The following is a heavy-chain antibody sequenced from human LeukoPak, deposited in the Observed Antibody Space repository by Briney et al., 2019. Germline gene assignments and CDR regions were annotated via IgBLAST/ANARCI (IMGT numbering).Heavy chain of an antibody. CDR3: ARHCGRKKSILIFDI. J-gene: IGHJ3*02. V-gene: IGHV4-59*08. D-gene: IGHD2-21*01. CDR1: GGSISSYY. CDR2: IYYSGST. Sequence: PSETLSLTCTVSGGSISSYYWSWIRQPPGKGLEWIGYIYYSGSTNYNPSLKSRVTISVDTSKNQFSLKLSSVTAADTAVYYCARHCGRKKSILIFDIWGQGTMVTVSS.